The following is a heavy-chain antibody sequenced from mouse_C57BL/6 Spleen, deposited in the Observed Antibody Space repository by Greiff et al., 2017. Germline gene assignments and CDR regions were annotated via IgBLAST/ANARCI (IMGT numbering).Heavy chain of an antibody. Sequence: VQLQQPGAELVKPGASVKMSCKASGYTFTSYWITWVKQRPGQGLAWIGDIYPGTGSTKYNAKFQGKATLTVDTSSNTAYMQLSSLTSEDSAVYYCARDDGYSYYCAMDYWGQGTSVTVSS. J-gene: IGHJ4*01. D-gene: IGHD2-3*01. V-gene: IGHV1-55*01. CDR1: GYTFTSYW. CDR3: ARDDGYSYYCAMDY. CDR2: IYPGTGST.